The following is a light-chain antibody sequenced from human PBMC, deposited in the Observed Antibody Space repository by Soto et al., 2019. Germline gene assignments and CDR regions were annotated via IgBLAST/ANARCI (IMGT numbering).Light chain of an antibody. Sequence: DIQMTQSPSTLSASVGDRVTITCRASQSISSWLAWYQQKPGKAPKLMIYKASSLESGVPSRFSGSGSGTEFTLTISSLQPDDFATYYCQQYNDYSRPFCQGTKVQIK. J-gene: IGKJ1*01. V-gene: IGKV1-5*03. CDR3: QQYNDYSRP. CDR1: QSISSW. CDR2: KAS.